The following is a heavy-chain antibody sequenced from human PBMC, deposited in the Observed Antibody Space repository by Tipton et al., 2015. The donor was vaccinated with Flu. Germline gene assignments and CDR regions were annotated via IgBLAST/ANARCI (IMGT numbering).Heavy chain of an antibody. D-gene: IGHD6-19*01. V-gene: IGHV3-33*01. CDR3: AREWLDYYFDY. J-gene: IGHJ4*02. Sequence: SLRLSCAASGITLGSYGMHWVRQAPGKGLEWVAGMWFDGSHTYYADSVKGRFTISRDNSKTTLYLQMDSLRVGDTAVYSCAREWLDYYFDYWRQGSLVTVSS. CDR2: MWFDGSHT. CDR1: GITLGSYG.